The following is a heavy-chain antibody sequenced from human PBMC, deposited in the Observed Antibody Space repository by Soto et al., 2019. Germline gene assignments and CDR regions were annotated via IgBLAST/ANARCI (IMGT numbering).Heavy chain of an antibody. J-gene: IGHJ4*02. D-gene: IGHD3-3*01. Sequence: PGGSLRLSCAASGFTFDTYALNWVRQAPGKGLEWVSAIGSSGSTYYADSVKGRFTISRDTPKKTLYLQMNSLRVEVTAKYYCAKGFRSLEWYSLAPFDYWGQGALVTVSS. CDR2: IGSSGST. V-gene: IGHV3-23*01. CDR1: GFTFDTYA. CDR3: AKGFRSLEWYSLAPFDY.